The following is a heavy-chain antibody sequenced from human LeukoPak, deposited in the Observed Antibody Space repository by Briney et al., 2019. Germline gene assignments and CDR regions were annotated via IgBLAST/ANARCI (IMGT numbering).Heavy chain of an antibody. CDR3: ARWGGRYCSSTSCSGFDP. CDR1: GGSISSYY. V-gene: IGHV4-59*01. CDR2: IYYSGST. J-gene: IGHJ5*02. Sequence: SETLSLTCTVSGGSISSYYWSWIRQPPGKGLEWIGYIYYSGSTNYNPSLKSRVTISVDTSKNQFSLKLSSVTAADTAVYYCARWGGRYCSSTSCSGFDPWGQGTLVTVSS. D-gene: IGHD2-2*01.